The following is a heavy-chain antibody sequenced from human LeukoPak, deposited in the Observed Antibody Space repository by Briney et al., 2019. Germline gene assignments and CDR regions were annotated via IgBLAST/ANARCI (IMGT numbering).Heavy chain of an antibody. CDR1: GGSFSGYY. Sequence: PSETLSLTCAVYGGSFSGYYWSWIRQPPGKGLEWIGEINHSGSTNYNPSLKSRVTISVDTSKNQFPLKLSSVTAADTAVYYCARGSVYDYVWGSYRPKKTIDYWGQGTLVTVSS. CDR2: INHSGST. CDR3: ARGSVYDYVWGSYRPKKTIDY. J-gene: IGHJ4*02. D-gene: IGHD3-16*02. V-gene: IGHV4-34*01.